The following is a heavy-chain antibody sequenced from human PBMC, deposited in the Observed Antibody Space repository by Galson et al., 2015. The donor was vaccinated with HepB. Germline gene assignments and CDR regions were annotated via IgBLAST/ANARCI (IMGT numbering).Heavy chain of an antibody. V-gene: IGHV3-23*01. CDR1: GFTFSSYA. CDR2: ISGSGGDT. D-gene: IGHD2-15*01. J-gene: IGHJ4*02. Sequence: SLRLSCAASGFTFSSYAMNWVRQAPGKGLEWVSSISGSGGDTYYADSVKGRFTISRDNSKNTLYLQMNSLRAEDTAVYFCAKVAVVVGATRDGRLYYFDSWGRGTLVTVSS. CDR3: AKVAVVVGATRDGRLYYFDS.